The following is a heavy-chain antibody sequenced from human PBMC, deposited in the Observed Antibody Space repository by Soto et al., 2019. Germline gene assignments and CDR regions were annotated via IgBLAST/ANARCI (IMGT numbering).Heavy chain of an antibody. V-gene: IGHV1-3*01. CDR1: GYTFTSYA. J-gene: IGHJ4*02. D-gene: IGHD4-4*01. CDR3: ARAPPAGYSNAFDY. Sequence: ASVKVSCKASGYTFTSYAMHWVRQASGQRLEWMGWINAGNGNTKYSQKFQGRVTITRDTSASTAYMELSSLRSEDTAVYYCARAPPAGYSNAFDYWGQGTLVPVSS. CDR2: INAGNGNT.